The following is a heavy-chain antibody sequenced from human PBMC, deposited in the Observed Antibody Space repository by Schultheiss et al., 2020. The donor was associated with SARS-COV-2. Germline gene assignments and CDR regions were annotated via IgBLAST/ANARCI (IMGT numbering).Heavy chain of an antibody. CDR2: IYTSGST. Sequence: GSLRLSCAVYGGSFSGYYWSWIRQPAGKGLEWIGRIYTSGSTYYNPSLKSRVTISVDTSKNQFSLKLSSVTAADTAVYYCARVRDSSGWYVGYWGQGTLVTVSS. V-gene: IGHV4-59*10. D-gene: IGHD6-19*01. CDR3: ARVRDSSGWYVGY. CDR1: GGSFSGYY. J-gene: IGHJ4*02.